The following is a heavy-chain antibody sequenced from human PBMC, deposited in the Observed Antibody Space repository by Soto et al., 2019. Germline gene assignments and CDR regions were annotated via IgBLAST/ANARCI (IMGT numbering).Heavy chain of an antibody. V-gene: IGHV1-69*06. CDR1: GGTFSSYA. D-gene: IGHD5-18*01. Sequence: QVQLVQSGAEVKKPGSSVKVSCKASGGTFSSYAISWVRQAPGQGLEWMGGIIPIFGTANYAQKFQGRVTITADKSTSKAYMELSSMRSEDTAVYYCARVYSYGRNWFDPWGQGTLVTVSS. J-gene: IGHJ5*02. CDR2: IIPIFGTA. CDR3: ARVYSYGRNWFDP.